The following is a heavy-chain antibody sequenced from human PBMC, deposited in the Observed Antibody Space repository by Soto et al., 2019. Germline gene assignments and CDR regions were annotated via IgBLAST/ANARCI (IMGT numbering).Heavy chain of an antibody. CDR1: RFPFSTYG. Sequence: PGGSLRLSCAASRFPFSTYGMHWVRQAPGKGLEWVANINQDGGGTYYVDSVEGRFTISRDNAKDSLYLQMNSLRGEDTAVYYCARYFRGSGRYFFDYWGQGTLVTVS. J-gene: IGHJ4*02. CDR2: INQDGGGT. D-gene: IGHD6-19*01. V-gene: IGHV3-7*03. CDR3: ARYFRGSGRYFFDY.